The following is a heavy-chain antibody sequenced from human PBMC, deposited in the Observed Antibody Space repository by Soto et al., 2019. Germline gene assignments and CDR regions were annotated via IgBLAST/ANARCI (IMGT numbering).Heavy chain of an antibody. Sequence: ASVKVSCKASGYTFTSYGISWVRQAPGQGLEWMGWISGYNGNTKYVQKFQGRVTMTTDTSTSTAYMELRSLRSDDSTVYYCARDPEDPNWFDPWGQGTLVTVSS. CDR1: GYTFTSYG. CDR2: ISGYNGNT. J-gene: IGHJ5*02. V-gene: IGHV1-18*04. CDR3: ARDPEDPNWFDP.